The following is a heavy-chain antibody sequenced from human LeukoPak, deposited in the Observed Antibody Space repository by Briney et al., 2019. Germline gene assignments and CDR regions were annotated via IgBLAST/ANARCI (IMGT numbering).Heavy chain of an antibody. CDR3: ARGTPSRYYDFWSGYKYYYMDV. CDR1: GFTFSNYW. V-gene: IGHV3-7*03. J-gene: IGHJ6*03. Sequence: GGSLRLPCVASGFTFSNYWMSWVRQAPGKGLEWVANINHEGSEKYHVDSVKGRFTISRDNSKNTQSLQMNSLRAEDTAVYYCARGTPSRYYDFWSGYKYYYMDVWGKGTTVTVSS. CDR2: INHEGSEK. D-gene: IGHD3-3*01.